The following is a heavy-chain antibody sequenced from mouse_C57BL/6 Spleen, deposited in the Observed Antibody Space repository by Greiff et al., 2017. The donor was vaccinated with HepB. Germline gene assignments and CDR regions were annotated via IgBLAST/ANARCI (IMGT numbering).Heavy chain of an antibody. CDR3: ARDYEGAMDY. CDR2: INPSSGYT. D-gene: IGHD2-4*01. Sequence: LVESGAELARPGASVKMSCKASGYTFTSYTMHWVKQRPGQGLEWIGNINPSSGYTKYNQKFKDKATLTADKSSSTAYMQLSSLTSEDSAVYYCARDYEGAMDYWGQGTSVTVSS. J-gene: IGHJ4*01. CDR1: GYTFTSYT. V-gene: IGHV1-4*01.